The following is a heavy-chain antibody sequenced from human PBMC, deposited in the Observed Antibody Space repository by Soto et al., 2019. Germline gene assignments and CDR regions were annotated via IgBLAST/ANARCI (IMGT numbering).Heavy chain of an antibody. CDR1: GGSMRSGGYY. D-gene: IGHD2-8*01. V-gene: IGHV4-31*03. Sequence: SETLSLTCTVSGGSMRSGGYYWSWIRQHPGRGLEWIGYIYFSGGAFYNPSPKSRLTVSLDASRNQFSLNLTSVTAADTAVYYCVTRTGDAGFDIWGQGAMVTVSS. CDR2: IYFSGGA. CDR3: VTRTGDAGFDI. J-gene: IGHJ3*02.